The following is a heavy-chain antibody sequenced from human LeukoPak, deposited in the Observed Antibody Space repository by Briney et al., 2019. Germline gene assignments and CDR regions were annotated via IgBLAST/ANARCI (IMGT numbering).Heavy chain of an antibody. CDR3: TKGRSNHY. J-gene: IGHJ4*02. Sequence: GGSLRLSCAAAGFTFSDFWMGWVRQAPGKGLEWVANINQDGSENYYVDSVKGRFTISRDNAKNSLYLQMNSLRAEDTAVYYCTKGRSNHYWGQGTLVTVST. V-gene: IGHV3-7*01. CDR2: INQDGSEN. D-gene: IGHD3-10*01. CDR1: GFTFSDFW.